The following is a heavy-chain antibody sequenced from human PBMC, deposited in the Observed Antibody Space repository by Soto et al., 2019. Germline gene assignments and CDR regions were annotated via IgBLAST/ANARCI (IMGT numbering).Heavy chain of an antibody. CDR2: ISSSSSYI. D-gene: IGHD3-22*01. Sequence: GGSLRLSCAASGFTFSSYSMNWVRQAPGKGLEWVSSISSSSSYIYYADSVKGRFTISRDNAKNSLYLQMNILRAEDTAVYYCARATDYYDSSGINGMDVWGQGTTVTVSS. CDR1: GFTFSSYS. V-gene: IGHV3-21*01. CDR3: ARATDYYDSSGINGMDV. J-gene: IGHJ6*02.